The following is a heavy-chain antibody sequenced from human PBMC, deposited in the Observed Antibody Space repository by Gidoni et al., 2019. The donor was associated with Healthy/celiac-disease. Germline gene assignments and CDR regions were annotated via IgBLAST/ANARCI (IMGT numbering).Heavy chain of an antibody. Sequence: QLQLQESGPGLVKPSETLSLTCTVSGGSISSSSYYWGWIRQPPGKGLEWVGSIYYSGSTYYNPSLKSRVTISVDTSKNQFSLKLSSVTAADTAVYYCARIGSSTSCPLCRWFDPWGQGTLVTVSS. CDR1: GGSISSSSYY. D-gene: IGHD2-2*01. J-gene: IGHJ5*02. V-gene: IGHV4-39*01. CDR3: ARIGSSTSCPLCRWFDP. CDR2: IYYSGST.